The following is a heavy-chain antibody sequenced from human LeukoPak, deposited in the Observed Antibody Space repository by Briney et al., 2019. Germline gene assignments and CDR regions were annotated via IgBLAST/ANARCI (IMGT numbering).Heavy chain of an antibody. J-gene: IGHJ4*02. V-gene: IGHV3-33*01. CDR3: ARGYCSGGSCTGGFDY. CDR2: IWYDGSNK. D-gene: IGHD2-15*01. Sequence: PGRSLRLSCAASGFTFSSYGMHWVRQAPGKGLEWVAVIWYDGSNKYYADSVKGRFTISRDNSKNTLYLQMNSLRAEDTAVYYCARGYCSGGSCTGGFDYWGQGTLVTVSS. CDR1: GFTFSSYG.